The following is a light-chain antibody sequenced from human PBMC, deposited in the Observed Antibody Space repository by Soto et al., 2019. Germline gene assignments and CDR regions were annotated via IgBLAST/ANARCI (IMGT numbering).Light chain of an antibody. CDR1: SSNIGNNY. Sequence: QSVLTQPPSVSAAPGQKVTISCSGSSSNIGNNYVSWYQQLPGTAPKLLIYENNKRPSGIPDRFSGSKSGTSATLLITGLQTGDEADYYCATWDRSLSVYYVFGTGTKVTVL. CDR2: ENN. V-gene: IGLV1-51*02. J-gene: IGLJ1*01. CDR3: ATWDRSLSVYYV.